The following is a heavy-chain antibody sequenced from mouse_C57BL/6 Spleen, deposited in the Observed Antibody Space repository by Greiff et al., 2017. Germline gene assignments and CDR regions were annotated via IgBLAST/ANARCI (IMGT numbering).Heavy chain of an antibody. CDR1: GYTFPSYW. CDR3: ARCIYYDDHGYAMDY. V-gene: IGHV1-64*01. CDR2: IHPTSGST. D-gene: IGHD2-13*01. Sequence: QVQLQQPGAELVKPGASVKLSCKASGYTFPSYWMHWVKQSPGQGLEWIGMIHPTSGSTNYNEKFKSKATLTVDKSSITAYMQLISLTTEDSAVYDCARCIYYDDHGYAMDYWGQGTSVTVSS. J-gene: IGHJ4*01.